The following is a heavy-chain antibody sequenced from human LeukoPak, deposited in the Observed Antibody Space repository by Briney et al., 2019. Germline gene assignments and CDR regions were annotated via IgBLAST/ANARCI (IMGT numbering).Heavy chain of an antibody. Sequence: GGSLRLSCAAPGFTFISYAMSWVRQAPGKGLEWVSGNRGGGGDTYYADSVKGRFTISRDNSKKTLYLQMSSLRAADTAVYYCVKDLTVTTVGYFDYWGQGTLVTVSS. CDR2: NRGGGGDT. CDR3: VKDLTVTTVGYFDY. D-gene: IGHD4-17*01. CDR1: GFTFISYA. V-gene: IGHV3-23*01. J-gene: IGHJ4*02.